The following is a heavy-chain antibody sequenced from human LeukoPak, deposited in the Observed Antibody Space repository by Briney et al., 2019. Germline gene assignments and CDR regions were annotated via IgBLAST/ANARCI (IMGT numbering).Heavy chain of an antibody. CDR3: ARGHCSSTSCPSPPDYMDV. V-gene: IGHV1-2*02. J-gene: IGHJ6*03. Sequence: GASVKVSCKASGYTFTGYYMHWVRQAPGQGLEWMGWINPNSGGTNYAQKFQGRVTMTRDTSISTAYMELSRLRSDDTAVYYCARGHCSSTSCPSPPDYMDVWGKGTTVTVSS. D-gene: IGHD2-2*01. CDR2: INPNSGGT. CDR1: GYTFTGYY.